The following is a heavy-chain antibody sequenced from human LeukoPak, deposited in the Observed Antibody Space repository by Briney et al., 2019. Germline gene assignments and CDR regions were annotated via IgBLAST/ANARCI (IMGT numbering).Heavy chain of an antibody. V-gene: IGHV3-11*01. J-gene: IGHJ5*02. CDR2: ISSSGSTI. D-gene: IGHD2-2*01. CDR1: GFPFSDYY. CDR3: AREVVPAAKGVGFDP. Sequence: GSLRLSCAASGFPFSDYYMSWIRQAPGKGLEWVSYISSSGSTIYYADSVKGRFTISRDNAKNSLYLQMNSLRAEDTAVYYCAREVVPAAKGVGFDPWGQGTLVTVSS.